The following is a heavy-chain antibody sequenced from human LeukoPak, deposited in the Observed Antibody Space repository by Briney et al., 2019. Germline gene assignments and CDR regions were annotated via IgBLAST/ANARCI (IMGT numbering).Heavy chain of an antibody. CDR2: ISYDGSNK. D-gene: IGHD2-15*01. J-gene: IGHJ4*02. V-gene: IGHV3-30-3*01. CDR1: GFTFSSYA. Sequence: PGGSLRLSCAASGFTFSSYAMHWVRQAPGKGLEWVAVISYDGSNKYYADSVKGRFTISRDNSKNTLYLQMNSLRAEDTAVYYCAKDLRSWPHRGILDLFDYWGQGTLVTVSS. CDR3: AKDLRSWPHRGILDLFDY.